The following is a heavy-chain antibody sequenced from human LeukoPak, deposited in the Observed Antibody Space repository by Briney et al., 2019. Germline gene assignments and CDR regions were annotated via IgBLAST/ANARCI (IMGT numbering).Heavy chain of an antibody. J-gene: IGHJ6*02. Sequence: PSETLSLTCSVSGGSISNHYWSWIRQPPGKGLEWIGYIYYSGATIYNPSLKSRVTMSVDTSKNQLSLNLSSVTAADTAVYYCARGDTMVRGSYYYYYGMDVWGQGTTVTVSS. CDR1: GGSISNHY. V-gene: IGHV4-59*08. CDR2: IYYSGAT. CDR3: ARGDTMVRGSYYYYYGMDV. D-gene: IGHD3-10*01.